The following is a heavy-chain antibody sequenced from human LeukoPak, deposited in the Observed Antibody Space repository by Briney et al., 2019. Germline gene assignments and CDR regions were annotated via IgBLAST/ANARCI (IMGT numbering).Heavy chain of an antibody. V-gene: IGHV1-2*02. Sequence: ASVKVSRKASGYTFTGYYMHWVRQAPGQGLEWMGWINPNTGGTNYAQKFQGRVTMTRDTSISTASMELSRLRSDDTAVYYCASSSYCSSISCYKDEYGMDVWGQGTTVTVSS. CDR3: ASSSYCSSISCYKDEYGMDV. CDR2: INPNTGGT. J-gene: IGHJ6*02. CDR1: GYTFTGYY. D-gene: IGHD2-2*02.